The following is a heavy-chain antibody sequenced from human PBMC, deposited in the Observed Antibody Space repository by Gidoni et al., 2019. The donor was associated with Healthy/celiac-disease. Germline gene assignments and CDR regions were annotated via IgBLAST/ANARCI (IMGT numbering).Heavy chain of an antibody. CDR2: INHSGST. J-gene: IGHJ4*02. Sequence: QVQLQQWGAGLLKPSETLSLTCAVYGGSFSASSWSWFRQPPGKGLEWIGEINHSGSTNYNPSLKSRVTISVDTSKNQFSLKLSSVTAADTAVYYCARGGPGAARLLGLRGHFDYWGQGTLVTVSS. CDR3: ARGGPGAARLLGLRGHFDY. D-gene: IGHD6-6*01. CDR1: GGSFSASS. V-gene: IGHV4-34*01.